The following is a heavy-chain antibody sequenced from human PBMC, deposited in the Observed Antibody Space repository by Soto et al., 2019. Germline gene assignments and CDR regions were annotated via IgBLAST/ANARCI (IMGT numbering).Heavy chain of an antibody. CDR3: ARKIRVGQLRVYYYYGMDV. CDR1: GGSFSGYY. D-gene: IGHD1-7*01. CDR2: INHSGST. V-gene: IGHV4-34*01. J-gene: IGHJ6*02. Sequence: SETLSLTCAVYGGSFSGYYWSWIRQPPGKGLEWIGEINHSGSTNYNPSLKSRVTISVDTSKNQFSLRLSSVTAADTAVYYCARKIRVGQLRVYYYYGMDVWAQGTTVTVSS.